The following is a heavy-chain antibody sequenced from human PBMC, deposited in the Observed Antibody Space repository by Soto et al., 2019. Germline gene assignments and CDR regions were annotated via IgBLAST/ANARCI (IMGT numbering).Heavy chain of an antibody. Sequence: SYAISWVHQSHGKGLEWRGGIIPIFGTANYAQKFQGRVTITADESTSTAYMELSSLRSEDTAVYYCARSAYYDSPGYFDYWGQGPLVTVS. CDR3: ARSAYYDSPGYFDY. V-gene: IGHV1-69*01. CDR2: IIPIFGTA. D-gene: IGHD3-22*01. CDR1: SYA. J-gene: IGHJ4*02.